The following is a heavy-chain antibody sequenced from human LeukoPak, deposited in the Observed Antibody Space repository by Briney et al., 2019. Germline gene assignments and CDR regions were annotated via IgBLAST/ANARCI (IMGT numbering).Heavy chain of an antibody. D-gene: IGHD6-6*01. CDR3: ARGIAARLVVNWFDP. V-gene: IGHV4-61*02. J-gene: IGHJ5*02. Sequence: SETLSLTCTVSGGSNSSGSYYWSWIRQPAGKGLEWIGRIYTSGSTNYNPSLKSRVTISVDTSKNQFSLKLSSVTAADTAVYYCARGIAARLVVNWFDPWGQGTLVTVSS. CDR1: GGSNSSGSYY. CDR2: IYTSGST.